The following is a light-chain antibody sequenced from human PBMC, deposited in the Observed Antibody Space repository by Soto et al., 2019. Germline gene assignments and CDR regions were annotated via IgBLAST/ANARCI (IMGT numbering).Light chain of an antibody. Sequence: ELVLTQSPATLSLSPGERATLSCRATQSVSSYLAWYQQKPGQAPRLLIYDASNRATGIPARFSGSGSGTDFTLTISSLEPEDFAVYHCQQRSNLYTFGQGTKLEIK. CDR1: QSVSSY. V-gene: IGKV3-11*01. CDR2: DAS. J-gene: IGKJ2*01. CDR3: QQRSNLYT.